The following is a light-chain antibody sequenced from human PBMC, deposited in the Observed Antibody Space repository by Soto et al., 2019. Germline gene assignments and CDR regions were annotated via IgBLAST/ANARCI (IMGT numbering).Light chain of an antibody. CDR1: QGISSY. J-gene: IGKJ1*01. CDR3: QLLNSYRRT. V-gene: IGKV1-9*01. Sequence: DIQLTQSPSFLSASVGDRVTITCRASQGISSYLAWYQQKPGKAPKLLIYAASTLQSGVPSRFSGSGSGTEFSLTSSGLQREDCATYCCQLLNSYRRTCGQGTKVEIK. CDR2: AAS.